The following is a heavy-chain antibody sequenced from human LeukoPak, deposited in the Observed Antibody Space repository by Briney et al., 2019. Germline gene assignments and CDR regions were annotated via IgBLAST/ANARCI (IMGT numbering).Heavy chain of an antibody. Sequence: PGESLRLPCAASGFHFSTYNMNWVRQAPGKGLEWVSSIYYADSVKGRFTISRDDAKNSLYLQMNSLRVEDTAVYYCAREVIGGNSAWGQGTLVTVSS. D-gene: IGHD4-23*01. J-gene: IGHJ5*02. CDR3: AREVIGGNSA. CDR1: GFHFSTYN. CDR2: I. V-gene: IGHV3-21*01.